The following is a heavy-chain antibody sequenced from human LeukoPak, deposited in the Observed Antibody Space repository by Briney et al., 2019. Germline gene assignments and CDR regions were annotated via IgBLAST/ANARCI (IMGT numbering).Heavy chain of an antibody. CDR1: GFTLSSDA. J-gene: IGHJ4*02. D-gene: IGHD3-22*01. Sequence: GGSLRLSCAASGFTLSSDAMHWVRQAPGKGLEYVSAISSNGGTTHYGNSVKGRFTISRDNSKNTLYLQMGSLRAEDMAVYFCARSSGYGYYFDYWGQGTLVTVSS. CDR2: ISSNGGTT. V-gene: IGHV3-64*01. CDR3: ARSSGYGYYFDY.